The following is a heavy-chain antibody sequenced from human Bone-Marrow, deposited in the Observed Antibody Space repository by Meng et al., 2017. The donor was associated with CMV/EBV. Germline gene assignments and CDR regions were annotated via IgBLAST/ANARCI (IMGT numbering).Heavy chain of an antibody. CDR2: ISSSGSTR. CDR1: GFTFSSYG. D-gene: IGHD2-2*01. J-gene: IGHJ4*02. CDR3: AKVGKPYCSSTSCPHDY. Sequence: GGSLRLSCAASGFTFSSYGMHWVRQAPGKGLEWVSYISSSGSTRYYGDSVRGRFTISRDNAENSLYLQMNSLRAEDTAVYYCAKVGKPYCSSTSCPHDYWGQGTLVTVSS. V-gene: IGHV3-48*04.